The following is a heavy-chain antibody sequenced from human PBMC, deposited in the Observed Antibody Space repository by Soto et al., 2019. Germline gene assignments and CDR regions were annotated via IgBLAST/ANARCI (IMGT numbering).Heavy chain of an antibody. J-gene: IGHJ6*03. D-gene: IGHD6-13*01. Sequence: GGSLRLSCAASGFTFSSYSMNWVRQAPGKGLEWVSSISSSSSYIYYADSVKGRFTISRDNAKNSLYLQMNSLRAEDTAVYYCARGPGIAAAGTYYYYMDVRGKGTTVTVSS. CDR2: ISSSSSYI. CDR1: GFTFSSYS. CDR3: ARGPGIAAAGTYYYYMDV. V-gene: IGHV3-21*01.